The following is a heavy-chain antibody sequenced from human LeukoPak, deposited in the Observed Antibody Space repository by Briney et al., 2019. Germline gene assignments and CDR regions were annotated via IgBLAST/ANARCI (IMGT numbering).Heavy chain of an antibody. CDR1: GYTFTGYY. CDR2: INPNSGGT. CDR3: ARVGATNDAFDI. Sequence: ASVKVSCKASGYTFTGYYMHWVRQAPGQGLEWMGWINPNSGGTNYAQKFQGRVTMTRDTSISTAYMELGRLRSDDTAVYYCARVGATNDAFDIWGQGTMVTVSS. V-gene: IGHV1-2*02. D-gene: IGHD1-26*01. J-gene: IGHJ3*02.